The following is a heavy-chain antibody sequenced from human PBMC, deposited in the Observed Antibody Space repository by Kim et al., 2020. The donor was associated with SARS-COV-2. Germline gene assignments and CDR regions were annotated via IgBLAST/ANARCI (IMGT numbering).Heavy chain of an antibody. CDR2: IKRPDDST. V-gene: IGHV3-23*01. Sequence: GGSLRLSCTTSGFTFTGHAMSWVRQAPGKGLEWVSVIKRPDDSTYYAESVKGRFTVSRDSARNTLYLQMNSLRADDTAVYYCVKGAWLDYWGPGTLVTVSS. J-gene: IGHJ4*02. D-gene: IGHD5-12*01. CDR1: GFTFTGHA. CDR3: VKGAWLDY.